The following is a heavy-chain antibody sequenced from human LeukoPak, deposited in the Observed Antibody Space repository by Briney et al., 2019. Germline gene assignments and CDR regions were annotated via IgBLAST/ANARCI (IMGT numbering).Heavy chain of an antibody. CDR3: ARDRNVGYMDV. CDR2: IYHSGST. D-gene: IGHD4-11*01. J-gene: IGHJ6*03. V-gene: IGHV4-38-2*02. CDR1: GYSISSGYY. Sequence: SETLSLTCTVSGYSISSGYYWGWIRQPPGKGLEWIGSIYHSGSTYYNPSLKSRVTISVDTSKNQFSLKLSSVTAADTAVYYCARDRNVGYMDVWGKGTTVTVSS.